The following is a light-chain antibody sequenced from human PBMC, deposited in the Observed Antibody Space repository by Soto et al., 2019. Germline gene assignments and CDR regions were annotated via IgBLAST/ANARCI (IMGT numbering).Light chain of an antibody. Sequence: QSVLTQPPSASGTPGQRVIISCSGTSSNIGSNYVYWYQQVPGTAPKLLIYKNNQPPSGVPDRFSVSKSGSSASLAISGLRSEDEAYYYCAAWDDSLSVHYVFGVGTKLTVL. J-gene: IGLJ1*01. V-gene: IGLV1-47*01. CDR2: KNN. CDR3: AAWDDSLSVHYV. CDR1: SSNIGSNY.